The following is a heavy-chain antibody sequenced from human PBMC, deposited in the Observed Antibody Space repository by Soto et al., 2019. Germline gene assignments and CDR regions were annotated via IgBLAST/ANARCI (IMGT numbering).Heavy chain of an antibody. CDR3: AKSRSVVVPATLDL. Sequence: EPGKGLEWGSYIVGSGGSTYYADSVKGRFTISRDNSRNTLYLQMDSLRAEDTAVYYCAKSRSVVVPATLDLWGQCALV. V-gene: IGHV3-23*01. CDR2: IVGSGGST. J-gene: IGHJ5*02. D-gene: IGHD2-15*01.